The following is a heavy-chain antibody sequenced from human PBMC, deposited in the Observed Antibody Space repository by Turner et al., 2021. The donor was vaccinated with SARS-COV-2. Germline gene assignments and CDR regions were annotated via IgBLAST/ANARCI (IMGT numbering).Heavy chain of an antibody. J-gene: IGHJ6*02. CDR1: GFTFSSYA. Sequence: QVQLVESGGGVFQPGWSLGPSCAASGFTFSSYAMHWVRQAPGKGLEWVAGIWYDGSNRYYADSVKGRFTISSDNSKNTRYLQMNSLRAEDTAVYYCAREIVTVTPGMDVWGQGTTVTVSS. D-gene: IGHD4-17*01. CDR3: AREIVTVTPGMDV. CDR2: IWYDGSNR. V-gene: IGHV3-30*04.